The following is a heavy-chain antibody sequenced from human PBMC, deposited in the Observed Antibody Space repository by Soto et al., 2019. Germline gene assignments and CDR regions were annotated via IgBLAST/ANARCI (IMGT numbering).Heavy chain of an antibody. CDR2: MTGDGRTT. CDR1: GFTFGDYW. Sequence: PGGSLRLSCAASGFTFGDYWMHWVRQPPGKGPEWVSRMTGDGRTTQYADSVKGRFTASRDNAKSTLYLQMNSLRAEDTAVYYCARDSSSGCVWGQGTVVTVSS. J-gene: IGHJ4*02. CDR3: ARDSSSGCV. V-gene: IGHV3-74*03. D-gene: IGHD6-6*01.